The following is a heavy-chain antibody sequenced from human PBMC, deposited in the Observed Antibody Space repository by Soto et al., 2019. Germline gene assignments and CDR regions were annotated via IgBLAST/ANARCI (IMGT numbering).Heavy chain of an antibody. Sequence: PSETLSLTCTVSGGSISSYYWSWIRQPAGKGLEWIGRIYTSGSTNYNPSLKSRVTMSVDTPKNQFSLKLSSVTAADTAVYYCARDTSYYDSSGYSVWGQGTLVTVSS. J-gene: IGHJ4*02. V-gene: IGHV4-4*07. CDR2: IYTSGST. CDR3: ARDTSYYDSSGYSV. CDR1: GGSISSYY. D-gene: IGHD3-22*01.